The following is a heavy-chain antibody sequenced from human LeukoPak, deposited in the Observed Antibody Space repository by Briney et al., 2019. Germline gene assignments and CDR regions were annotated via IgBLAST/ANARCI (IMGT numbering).Heavy chain of an antibody. CDR1: GGSFSGYY. CDR3: ARGLGYSYGFFI. V-gene: IGHV4-34*01. Sequence: PSETLSLTCAVYGGSFSGYYWSWIRQPPGKGLEWIGEINHSGSTNYNPCLKSRVTISVDTSKNQFSLKLSSVTAADTAVYYCARGLGYSYGFFIWGQGTLVTVSS. J-gene: IGHJ4*02. D-gene: IGHD5-18*01. CDR2: INHSGST.